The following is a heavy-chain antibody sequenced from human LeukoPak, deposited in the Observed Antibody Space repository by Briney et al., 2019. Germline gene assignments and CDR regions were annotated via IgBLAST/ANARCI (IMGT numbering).Heavy chain of an antibody. CDR2: ISAYNGNT. CDR3: ARDSRRGQLLYNY. Sequence: APVKVSCKASGYTFTSYGITWVRQAPGQGLEWMGWISAYNGNTNYAQKFQGRVNMTTDTSTNTAYMDLRSLRSDDTAVYYCARDSRRGQLLYNYWGQGTLVTVSS. J-gene: IGHJ4*02. D-gene: IGHD2-2*02. CDR1: GYTFTSYG. V-gene: IGHV1-18*01.